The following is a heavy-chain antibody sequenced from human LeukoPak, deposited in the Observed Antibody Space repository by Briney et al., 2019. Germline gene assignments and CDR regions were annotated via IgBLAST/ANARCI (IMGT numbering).Heavy chain of an antibody. D-gene: IGHD1-26*01. J-gene: IGHJ4*02. CDR3: VGGSYYFDY. V-gene: IGHV4-34*01. Sequence: SETLSLTCGVYGGSFSDYYWSWIRQPPGKGLEWIGEINHSGSTNYNPSLKSRVTTSIDTSKNQFSLKLSSVTAADTAVYYCVGGSYYFDYRGQGTLVTVSS. CDR2: INHSGST. CDR1: GGSFSDYY.